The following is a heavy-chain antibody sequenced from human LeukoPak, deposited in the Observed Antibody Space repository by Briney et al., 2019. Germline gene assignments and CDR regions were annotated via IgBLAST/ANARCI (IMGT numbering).Heavy chain of an antibody. Sequence: PGGSLRLSCAASGFTFSNYWMHWVRQAPGKGLVWVSRINSDGSSTTYADSVKGRFTISRDNAKNTLYLQMNSLRAEDTAVCYCARESSVGAHKAFDYWGQGTLVTVSS. CDR3: ARESSVGAHKAFDY. CDR2: INSDGSST. CDR1: GFTFSNYW. D-gene: IGHD1-26*01. J-gene: IGHJ4*02. V-gene: IGHV3-74*01.